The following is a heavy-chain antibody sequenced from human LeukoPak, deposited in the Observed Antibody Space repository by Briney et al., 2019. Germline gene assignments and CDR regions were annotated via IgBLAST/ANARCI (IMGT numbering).Heavy chain of an antibody. CDR2: IIPILGIA. J-gene: IGHJ4*02. CDR1: GYSFTNFG. CDR3: ARVLWFGELLAPGYFDY. D-gene: IGHD3-10*01. Sequence: GASVKVSCKASGYSFTNFGVSWVRQAPGQGLEWMGRIIPILGIANYAQKFQGRVTITADKSASTAYMELSSLRSEDTAVYYCARVLWFGELLAPGYFDYWGQGTLVTVSS. V-gene: IGHV1-69*04.